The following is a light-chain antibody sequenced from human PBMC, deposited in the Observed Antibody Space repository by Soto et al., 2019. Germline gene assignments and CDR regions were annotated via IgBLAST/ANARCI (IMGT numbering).Light chain of an antibody. V-gene: IGKV1-5*03. J-gene: IGKJ2*01. CDR2: KAS. CDR1: QTVSSW. Sequence: DIQMTQFPSTLSASIGDRVTITCRASQTVSSWLAWDQQKPGKAPKLLIYKASNLESGVPSRFSGSGSGTEFTLTISSLQPDDFATYYCQQYNPYSPYTFGQGTRLEIK. CDR3: QQYNPYSPYT.